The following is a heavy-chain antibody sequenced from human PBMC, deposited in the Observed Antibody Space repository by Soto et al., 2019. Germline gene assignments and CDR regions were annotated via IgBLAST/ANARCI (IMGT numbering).Heavy chain of an antibody. CDR3: ARSQSDTAMVDLSYYYSGMDV. CDR2: INPSGGST. D-gene: IGHD5-18*01. J-gene: IGHJ6*02. CDR1: GYTFTSYY. V-gene: IGHV1-46*03. Sequence: ASVKVSCKASGYTFTSYYMHWVRQAPGQGLEWMGIINPSGGSTSYAQKFQGRVTMTRDTSTSTVYMELISLRSEDNAVYYCARSQSDTAMVDLSYYYSGMDVWGQGTTVTVSS.